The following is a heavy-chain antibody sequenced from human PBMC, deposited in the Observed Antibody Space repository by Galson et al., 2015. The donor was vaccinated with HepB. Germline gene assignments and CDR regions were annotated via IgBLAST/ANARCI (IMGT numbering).Heavy chain of an antibody. Sequence: SLRLSCAASGFTFSSYSMNWVRQAPGKGLEWVSSISSSSSYIYYADSVKGRFTISRDNAKNSLYLQMNSLRAEDTAVYYCARVGDSSGYNWFDPWGQGTLVTVSS. V-gene: IGHV3-21*01. J-gene: IGHJ5*02. CDR1: GFTFSSYS. CDR2: ISSSSSYI. CDR3: ARVGDSSGYNWFDP. D-gene: IGHD3-22*01.